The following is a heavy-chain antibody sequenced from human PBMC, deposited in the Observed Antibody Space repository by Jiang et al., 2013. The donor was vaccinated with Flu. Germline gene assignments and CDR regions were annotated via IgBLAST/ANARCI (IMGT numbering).Heavy chain of an antibody. J-gene: IGHJ6*02. CDR3: AKDMGIYSSGWYPXPVDYYYYGMDV. CDR1: GFTFNNYG. Sequence: VQLVESGGGVVQPGRSLRLSCAASGFTFNNYGIHWVRQAPGKGLEWVAVISYGGRNKYYADSVKGRFTISRDNSKNTLYLQINSLRGEDTAVYYCAKDMGIYSSGWYPXPVDYYYYGMDVWGQGTTVTVSS. V-gene: IGHV3-30*18. CDR2: ISYGGRNK. D-gene: IGHD6-19*01.